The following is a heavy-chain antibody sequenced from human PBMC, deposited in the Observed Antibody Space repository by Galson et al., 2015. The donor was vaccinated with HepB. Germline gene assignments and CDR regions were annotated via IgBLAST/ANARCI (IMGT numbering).Heavy chain of an antibody. V-gene: IGHV1-69*13. D-gene: IGHD2-15*01. J-gene: IGHJ5*02. CDR2: IIPIFGTA. CDR3: ARVGGKLGYCSGGRCSNWLDP. CDR1: GGTFSSYA. Sequence: SVKVSCKASGGTFSSYAISWVRQAPGQGLEWMGGIIPIFGTANYAQKFQGRVTITADELTNIAYMELSSLRSDDTAVYYCARVGGKLGYCSGGRCSNWLDPWGQGTLVTVSS.